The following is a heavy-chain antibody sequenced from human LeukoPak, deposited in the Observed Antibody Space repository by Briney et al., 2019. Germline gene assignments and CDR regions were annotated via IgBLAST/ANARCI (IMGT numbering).Heavy chain of an antibody. V-gene: IGHV1-18*01. J-gene: IGHJ4*02. CDR1: GYTFTRYG. D-gene: IGHD3-10*01. Sequence: ASVKVSCKASGYTFTRYGISWVRQAPGQGLEWMGWISAYRGNTNYAQKLQGRVTVTTDTSTSTAYMELRSLRSDDTAVYYCARVVLVWFGELNPSPSHFDYWGQGTLVTVSS. CDR2: ISAYRGNT. CDR3: ARVVLVWFGELNPSPSHFDY.